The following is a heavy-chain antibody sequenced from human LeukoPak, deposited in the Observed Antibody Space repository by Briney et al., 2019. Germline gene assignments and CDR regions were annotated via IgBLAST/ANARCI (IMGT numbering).Heavy chain of an antibody. CDR1: GFTFSSYS. V-gene: IGHV3-21*01. D-gene: IGHD3-3*01. CDR2: ISSSSSYI. J-gene: IGHJ4*02. CDR3: ARAFTGYYDFWSGYFGSFDY. Sequence: PGGSLRLSCAASGFTFSSYSMNWVRQAPGKGLEWVPSISSSSSYIYYADSVKGRFTISRDNAKNSLYLQMNSLRAEDTAVYYCARAFTGYYDFWSGYFGSFDYWGQGTLVTVSS.